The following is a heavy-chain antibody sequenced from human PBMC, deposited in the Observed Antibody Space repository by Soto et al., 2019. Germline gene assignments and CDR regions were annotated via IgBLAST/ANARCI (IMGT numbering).Heavy chain of an antibody. CDR3: AREGIVVVVAAKDYYYGMDV. J-gene: IGHJ6*02. CDR1: GYTFTSYG. V-gene: IGHV1-18*01. Sequence: QVQLVQSGAEVKKPGASVKVSCKASGYTFTSYGISWVRQAPGQGLEWMGWISAYNGNTNYAQKLQGRVTMTTDTSTSTAYMELRSLRSDDTAVYYCAREGIVVVVAAKDYYYGMDVWGQGTTVTVSS. CDR2: ISAYNGNT. D-gene: IGHD2-15*01.